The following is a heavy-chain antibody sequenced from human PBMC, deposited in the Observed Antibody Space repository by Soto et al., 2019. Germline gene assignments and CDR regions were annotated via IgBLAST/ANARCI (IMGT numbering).Heavy chain of an antibody. D-gene: IGHD4-17*01. CDR1: GGSIISTNW. CDR2: IHHSGSS. J-gene: IGHJ4*02. Sequence: QVQLQESGPGLVKPSGTLSLTCAVSGGSIISTNWWSWVRQPPGKGLEWIGEIHHSGSSNYNPSLKRRLSISVDKSKNQFSLQLISVTAADTAMYYSARGWWGTTVAKWGQGTLGTVSS. CDR3: ARGWWGTTVAK. V-gene: IGHV4-4*02.